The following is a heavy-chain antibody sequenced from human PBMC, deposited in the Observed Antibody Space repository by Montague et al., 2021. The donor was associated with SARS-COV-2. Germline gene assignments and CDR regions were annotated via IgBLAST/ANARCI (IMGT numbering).Heavy chain of an antibody. CDR3: AQVNRRLGGVSFDS. V-gene: IGHV4-61*05. D-gene: IGHD3-16*01. J-gene: IGHJ4*02. CDR1: GDSIINIKTSY. Sequence: SDTLSLTCNVSGDSIINIKTSYWGWIRLPPGKGLEWIGYIFHTGTSNYQASLKSRVTMSVDTSKTQFSLKLTSVTAADTAVYFCAQVNRRLGGVSFDSWGQGALVTVSS. CDR2: IFHTGTS.